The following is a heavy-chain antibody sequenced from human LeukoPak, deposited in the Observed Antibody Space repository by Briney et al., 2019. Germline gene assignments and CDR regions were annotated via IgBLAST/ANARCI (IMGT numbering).Heavy chain of an antibody. CDR1: GFTFSSYW. Sequence: GGSLRLSCAVSGFTFSSYWMSWVRQAPGKGLEWVANIKQDGSEKYYVDSVKGRFTISRDNAKNSLYLQMNSLRAEDTAVYYCAGDPKDFDWWLYFDYWGQGTLVTVSS. CDR3: AGDPKDFDWWLYFDY. J-gene: IGHJ4*02. D-gene: IGHD3-9*01. V-gene: IGHV3-7*01. CDR2: IKQDGSEK.